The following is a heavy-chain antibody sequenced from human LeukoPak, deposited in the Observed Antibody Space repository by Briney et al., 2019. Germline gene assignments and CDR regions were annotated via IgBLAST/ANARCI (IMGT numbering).Heavy chain of an antibody. CDR2: INHSGST. CDR1: GGSISSGGYY. CDR3: ARVTIRGVDY. Sequence: SETLSLTCTVSGGSISSGGYYWSWIRQPPGKGLEWIGEINHSGSTNYNPSLKSRVTISVDTSKNQFSLKLSSVAAADTAVYYCARVTIRGVDYWGQGTLVTVSS. D-gene: IGHD3-10*01. V-gene: IGHV4-39*07. J-gene: IGHJ4*02.